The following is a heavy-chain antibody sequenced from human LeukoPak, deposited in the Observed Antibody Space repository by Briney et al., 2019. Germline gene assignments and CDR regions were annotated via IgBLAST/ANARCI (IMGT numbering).Heavy chain of an antibody. D-gene: IGHD5-18*01. CDR1: GGSSSDYY. CDR2: INHSGNT. Sequence: SETLSLTCAVYGGSSSDYYWSWIRQPPGKGLEWIGEINHSGNTIYNPSLKSRVTISVDTSKNQFSLRLSSVTAADTTVHYCARGLRRYSKAFPFDYWGQGTLVTVSS. V-gene: IGHV4-34*01. J-gene: IGHJ4*02. CDR3: ARGLRRYSKAFPFDY.